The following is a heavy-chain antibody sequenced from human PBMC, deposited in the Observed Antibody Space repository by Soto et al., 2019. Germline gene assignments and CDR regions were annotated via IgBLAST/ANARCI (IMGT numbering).Heavy chain of an antibody. J-gene: IGHJ4*02. CDR2: INWDGDFL. V-gene: IGHV3-9*01. Sequence: EVQLVESGGGLVQPGRSLRLSCAASGITFDDFAMHWVRQAPGKGLEWVSGINWDGDFLDYADSVKGRLTISRDKAKNSLYLQMSSLRREDTALYFCALVSSSSRYRLNYWGQGTLVTVSS. CDR1: GITFDDFA. D-gene: IGHD6-6*01. CDR3: ALVSSSSRYRLNY.